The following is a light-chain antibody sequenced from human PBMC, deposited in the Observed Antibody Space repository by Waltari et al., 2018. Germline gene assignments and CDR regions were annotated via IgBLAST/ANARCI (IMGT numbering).Light chain of an antibody. V-gene: IGKV2-29*02. CDR3: MQGKHLPRT. CDR2: EVS. CDR1: QRLLHSDGKTF. Sequence: DVVMTQAPLPLYVTPGQSASISCTSSQRLLHSDGKTFLYWYLQKAGQSPQLLIFEVSSRFAGVPDRFSGSGSGTNFTLTISRVEAEDAGVYYCMQGKHLPRTFGQGTKVEI. J-gene: IGKJ1*01.